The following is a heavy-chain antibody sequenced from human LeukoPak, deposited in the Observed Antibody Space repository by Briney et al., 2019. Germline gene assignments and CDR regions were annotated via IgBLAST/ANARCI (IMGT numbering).Heavy chain of an antibody. CDR3: ARDGSSWYIGY. CDR1: GFTFSTYS. V-gene: IGHV3-21*01. CDR2: ISSSSSYI. D-gene: IGHD6-13*01. Sequence: GGSLRLSCAASGFTFSTYSMNWVRQAPGKGLEWVSSISSSSSYIYYADSVKGRFTISRDNAKNSLYLQMNSLRAEDTAVYYCARDGSSWYIGYWGQGTLVTVSS. J-gene: IGHJ4*02.